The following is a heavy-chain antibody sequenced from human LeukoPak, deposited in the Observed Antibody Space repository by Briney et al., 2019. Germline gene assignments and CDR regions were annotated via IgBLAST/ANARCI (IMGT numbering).Heavy chain of an antibody. CDR3: ARVSLERQLWLPFDY. CDR1: RFTFSNYG. CDR2: ISYDGSLK. J-gene: IGHJ4*02. Sequence: GRSLRLSCAGSRFTFSNYGIHWVRQAPGKGLEWVTAISYDGSLKYYADSVRGRFTISRDNSKNTLYLQMNSLRTDDTAVYYCARVSLERQLWLPFDYWGQGTLVTVSS. V-gene: IGHV3-30*03. D-gene: IGHD5-18*01.